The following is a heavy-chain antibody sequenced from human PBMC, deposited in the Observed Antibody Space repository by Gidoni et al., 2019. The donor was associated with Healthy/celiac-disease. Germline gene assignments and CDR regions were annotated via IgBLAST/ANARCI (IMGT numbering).Heavy chain of an antibody. CDR3: ARLQFGEGVDNWFDP. D-gene: IGHD3-10*01. CDR1: GGSISSYY. CDR2: IYYSGST. V-gene: IGHV4-59*01. J-gene: IGHJ5*02. Sequence: QVQLQESGPGLVKPSETLSLTCTVSGGSISSYYWSWIRQPPGKGLEWIGYIYYSGSTNYNPSLKSRVTISVDTSKNQFSLKLSSVTAADTAVYYCARLQFGEGVDNWFDPWGQGTLVTVSS.